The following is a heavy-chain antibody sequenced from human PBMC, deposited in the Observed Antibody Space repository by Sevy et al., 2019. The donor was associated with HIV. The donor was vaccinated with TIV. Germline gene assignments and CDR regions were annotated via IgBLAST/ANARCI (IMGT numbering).Heavy chain of an antibody. V-gene: IGHV3-23*01. CDR1: GFTFSNYA. CDR2: ISGSGGSGDKT. J-gene: IGHJ4*02. Sequence: GGSLRLSCAASGFTFSNYAMNWVRQAPGKGLEWASGISGSGGSGDKTNYADPVKGRFTISRDDSKNSLYLQLNSLRAEDTAIYYCARKYDSSGYFDYWGQGTLVTVSS. CDR3: ARKYDSSGYFDY. D-gene: IGHD3-22*01.